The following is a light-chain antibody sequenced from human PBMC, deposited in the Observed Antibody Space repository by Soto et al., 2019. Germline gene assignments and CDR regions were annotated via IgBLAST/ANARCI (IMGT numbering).Light chain of an antibody. CDR3: QYLNDYRYT. Sequence: DIQLTQAPSFLSASVGDRVTITCRASQAISSFLAWYQHNPGKAPKLLIYAASTLQNGVPSSFSGSGSGTEFTLTISSLQPEDFATYYCQYLNDYRYTFGQGTKVEIK. J-gene: IGKJ2*01. CDR2: AAS. CDR1: QAISSF. V-gene: IGKV1-9*01.